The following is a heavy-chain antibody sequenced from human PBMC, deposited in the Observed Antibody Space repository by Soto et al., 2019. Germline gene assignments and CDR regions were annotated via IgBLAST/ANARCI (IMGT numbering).Heavy chain of an antibody. Sequence: SETLSLTCTVSGGSISSYYWSWIRQPPGKGLEWIGYIYYSGSTNYNPSLKSRVTISVDTSKNQFSLKLSSVTAADTAVYYCARLRVAAEAYWFDPWGQGTLVTVSS. J-gene: IGHJ5*02. D-gene: IGHD6-13*01. CDR3: ARLRVAAEAYWFDP. V-gene: IGHV4-59*08. CDR2: IYYSGST. CDR1: GGSISSYY.